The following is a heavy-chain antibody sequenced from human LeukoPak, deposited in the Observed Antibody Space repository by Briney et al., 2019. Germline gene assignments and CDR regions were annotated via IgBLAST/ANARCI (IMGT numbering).Heavy chain of an antibody. CDR2: IYYSGST. V-gene: IGHV4-59*01. CDR1: GGSISSYY. J-gene: IGHJ3*02. Sequence: PSETLSLTCTVSGGSISSYYWSWIRQPPGKGLEWIGYIYYSGSTNYNPSLKSRVTISVDTSKNQFSLKLSSVTAADTAVYYCARDKPVAGTNAFDIWGQGTMATVSS. D-gene: IGHD6-19*01. CDR3: ARDKPVAGTNAFDI.